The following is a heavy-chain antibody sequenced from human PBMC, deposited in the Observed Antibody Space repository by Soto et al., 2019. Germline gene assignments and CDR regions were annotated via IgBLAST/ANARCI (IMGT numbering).Heavy chain of an antibody. CDR2: IYYTGST. J-gene: IGHJ4*02. V-gene: IGHV4-59*01. CDR3: ARVITATSHYFDY. D-gene: IGHD2-15*01. Sequence: QVQLQESGPGLVKLSETLSLTCTVSGGSISTYDWSWIRQSPGKGLEWIGCIYYTGSTNYNPSLMSRVTKSVDTSKNQFSLKLSSVTAADTAVYYCARVITATSHYFDYWGQGALVTVSS. CDR1: GGSISTYD.